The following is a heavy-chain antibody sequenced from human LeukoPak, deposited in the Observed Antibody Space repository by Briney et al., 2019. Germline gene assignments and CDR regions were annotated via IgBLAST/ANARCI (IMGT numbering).Heavy chain of an antibody. D-gene: IGHD6-19*01. Sequence: HGDSLKISCKSSGYSFISHWIGWVRQLPGKGLEWMGIIYPGDSDTRYSPSFQGQVTISADKSISTAYLQWSSLKASDTAIYYCARGGLSGWYYWFDPWGQGTLVTVSS. V-gene: IGHV5-51*01. CDR3: ARGGLSGWYYWFDP. CDR2: IYPGDSDT. CDR1: GYSFISHW. J-gene: IGHJ5*02.